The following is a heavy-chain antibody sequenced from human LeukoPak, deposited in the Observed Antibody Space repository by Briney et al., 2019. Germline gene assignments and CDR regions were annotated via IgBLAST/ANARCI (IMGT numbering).Heavy chain of an antibody. Sequence: KTSETLSLTCKVSGGSINGYYWSWIRQPPGKGLEWIGRIYTSGSTNYNPSLKSRVTMSVDTSKNQFSLKLSSVTAADTAVYYCARDLSTPGYSSSWYIGWFDPWGQGTLVTVSP. D-gene: IGHD6-13*01. CDR1: GGSINGYY. J-gene: IGHJ5*02. CDR2: IYTSGST. V-gene: IGHV4-4*07. CDR3: ARDLSTPGYSSSWYIGWFDP.